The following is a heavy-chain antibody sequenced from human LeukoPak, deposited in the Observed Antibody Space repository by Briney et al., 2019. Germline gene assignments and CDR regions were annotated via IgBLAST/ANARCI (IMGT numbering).Heavy chain of an antibody. J-gene: IGHJ5*02. CDR3: ARVSWGYGSGSYRDWFDP. V-gene: IGHV4-59*01. CDR2: IYYSGST. D-gene: IGHD3-10*01. Sequence: SETLSLTCTVSGGSFSSYYWSWIRQPPGKGLEWIGYIYYSGSTNYNPSLKSRVTISVDTSKNQFSLKLSSVTAADTAVYYCARVSWGYGSGSYRDWFDPWGQGTLVTVSS. CDR1: GGSFSSYY.